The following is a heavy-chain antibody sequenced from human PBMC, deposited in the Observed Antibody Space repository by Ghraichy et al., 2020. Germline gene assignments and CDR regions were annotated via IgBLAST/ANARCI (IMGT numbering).Heavy chain of an antibody. CDR1: GYTFTGYY. J-gene: IGHJ6*02. V-gene: IGHV1-2*02. CDR3: ARDDSSSPAIYYYYGMDV. Sequence: ASVKVSCKASGYTFTGYYMHWVRQAPGQGLEWMGWINPNSGGTNYAQKFQGRVTMTRDTSISTAYMELSRLRSDDTAVFYCARDDSSSPAIYYYYGMDVWGQGTTVTVSS. D-gene: IGHD6-6*01. CDR2: INPNSGGT.